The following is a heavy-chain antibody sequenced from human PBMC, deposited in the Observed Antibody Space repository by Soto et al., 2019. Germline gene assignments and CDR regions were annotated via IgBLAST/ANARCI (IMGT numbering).Heavy chain of an antibody. CDR1: GFTFSSYA. Sequence: EVQLVESGGGLVQPGGSLRLSCAASGFTFSSYAMHWVRQAPGKGLEYVSALSSNGGSTYYANSVKGRFTISRDNSKNTLYLQMGSLRAEDMAVYYCARVTDILTGYYDYWGQGTLVTVSS. J-gene: IGHJ4*02. V-gene: IGHV3-64*01. CDR2: LSSNGGST. CDR3: ARVTDILTGYYDY. D-gene: IGHD3-9*01.